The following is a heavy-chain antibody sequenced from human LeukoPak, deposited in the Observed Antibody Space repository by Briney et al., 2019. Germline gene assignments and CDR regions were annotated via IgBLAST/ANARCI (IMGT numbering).Heavy chain of an antibody. CDR2: INHIGST. D-gene: IGHD3-22*01. V-gene: IGHV4-34*01. CDR1: GGSFSCYY. J-gene: IGHJ4*02. Sequence: KPSETLSLTCAVYGGSFSCYYWSWIRHPPGKGLDWLGEINHIGSTNYNPSLKSRVTISVDTSKNQFSLKLSSVTAADTAVYYCAIQYYYDSSGYSPGVDYWGQGTLVTVSS. CDR3: AIQYYYDSSGYSPGVDY.